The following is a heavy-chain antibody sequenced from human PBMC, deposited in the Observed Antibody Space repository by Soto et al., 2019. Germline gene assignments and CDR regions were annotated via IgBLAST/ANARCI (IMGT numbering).Heavy chain of an antibody. CDR3: ARWLTQETFDV. CDR1: GASISSYY. V-gene: IGHV4-59*01. CDR2: IYYSGSI. D-gene: IGHD3-9*01. Sequence: QVQLQESGPGLVKPSETLSLTCTVSGASISSYYWSWIRQPPGKGLEWIGYIYYSGSINYNPSLESRASISGDMSKNQFSPTLTSVTAADTAVYYCARWLTQETFDVWGQGTMVTVSS. J-gene: IGHJ3*01.